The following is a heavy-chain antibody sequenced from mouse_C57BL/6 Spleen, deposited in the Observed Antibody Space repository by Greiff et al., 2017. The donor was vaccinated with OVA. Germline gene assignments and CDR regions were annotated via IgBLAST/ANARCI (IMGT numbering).Heavy chain of an antibody. Sequence: VKLQESGAELVKPGASVKMSCKASGYTFTTYPIEWMKQNHGKSLEWIGNFHPYNDDTKYNEKFKGKATLTVEKSSSTVYLELSRLTSDDSAVYYCARRYYGSSYGYFDVWGTGTTVTVSS. J-gene: IGHJ1*03. D-gene: IGHD1-1*01. CDR2: FHPYNDDT. CDR1: GYTFTTYP. V-gene: IGHV1-47*01. CDR3: ARRYYGSSYGYFDV.